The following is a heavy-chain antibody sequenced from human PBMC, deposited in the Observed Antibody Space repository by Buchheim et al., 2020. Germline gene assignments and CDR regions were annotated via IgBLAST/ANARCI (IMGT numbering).Heavy chain of an antibody. J-gene: IGHJ4*02. Sequence: EVQLLESGGGLVQPGGSLRLSCAASGFTFSSYAMSWVRQAPGKGLEWVSIISGGSSSTYYADSVKGRFTISRDNSTNTLYLQMNSLRAEDTAVYYCARDRVTGLYYFDYWGQGTL. CDR2: ISGGSSST. CDR1: GFTFSSYA. D-gene: IGHD2-21*02. V-gene: IGHV3-23*01. CDR3: ARDRVTGLYYFDY.